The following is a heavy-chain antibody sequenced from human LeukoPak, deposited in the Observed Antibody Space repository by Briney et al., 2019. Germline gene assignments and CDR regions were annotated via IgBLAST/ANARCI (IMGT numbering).Heavy chain of an antibody. CDR1: GGSISSSSYY. V-gene: IGHV4-39*07. CDR3: ARTYYYGSGSYPYFDY. Sequence: SETLSLTCTVSGGSISSSSYYWGWIRQPPGKGLEWIGSIYYSGSTYYNPSLKSRVTISVDTSKNQFSLKLSSVTAADTAVYYCARTYYYGSGSYPYFDYWGQGTLVTVSS. CDR2: IYYSGST. J-gene: IGHJ4*02. D-gene: IGHD3-10*01.